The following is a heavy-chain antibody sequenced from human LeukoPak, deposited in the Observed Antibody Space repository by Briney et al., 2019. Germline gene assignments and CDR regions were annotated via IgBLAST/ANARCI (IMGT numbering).Heavy chain of an antibody. Sequence: GRSLRLSCAASGFTFSSYWMSWVRQAPGKGLEWVANINEDGSEKYYVDSVKGRFTISRDNAKNSLYLQMNSLRAEDTAVYYCARIGDSQYYFDYWGQGTLVTVSS. CDR1: GFTFSSYW. D-gene: IGHD5-18*01. CDR2: INEDGSEK. CDR3: ARIGDSQYYFDY. V-gene: IGHV3-7*01. J-gene: IGHJ4*02.